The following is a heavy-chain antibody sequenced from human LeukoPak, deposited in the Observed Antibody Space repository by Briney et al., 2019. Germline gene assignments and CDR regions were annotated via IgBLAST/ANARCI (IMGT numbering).Heavy chain of an antibody. D-gene: IGHD4-17*01. CDR1: GGSISSYY. V-gene: IGHV4-59*01. Sequence: SETLSLTCTVSGGSISSYYWSWIRQPPGKGLEWIGYIYCSGSTNYNPSLKSRVTISVDTSKNQFSLKLSSVTAADTAVYYCARWPSGADAFDIWGQGTMVTVSS. CDR3: ARWPSGADAFDI. J-gene: IGHJ3*02. CDR2: IYCSGST.